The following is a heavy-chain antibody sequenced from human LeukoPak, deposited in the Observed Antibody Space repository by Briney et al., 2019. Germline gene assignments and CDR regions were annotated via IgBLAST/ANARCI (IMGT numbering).Heavy chain of an antibody. CDR3: ARGVGATFRQFDY. CDR2: ISSSGSTI. J-gene: IGHJ4*02. Sequence: PGGSLRLSCAASGFTFSSYEMNWVRQAPGKGLEWVSYISSSGSTIYYADSVKGRFTISRDNAKNSLYLQMNSLRAEDTAVYYCARGVGATFRQFDYWGQGTLVTVSS. V-gene: IGHV3-48*03. CDR1: GFTFSSYE. D-gene: IGHD1-26*01.